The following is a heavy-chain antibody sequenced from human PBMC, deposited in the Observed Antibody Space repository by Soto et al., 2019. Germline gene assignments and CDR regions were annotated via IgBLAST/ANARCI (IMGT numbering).Heavy chain of an antibody. CDR2: MNPNSGNT. D-gene: IGHD5-12*01. CDR1: GYTLTSYD. Sequence: ASVKVSCKASGYTLTSYDINWVRQATGQGLEWMGWMNPNSGNTGYAQKFQGRVTMTRNTSISTAYMELSSLRSEDTAVYYCARGSCGYSGYENYYYGMDVWGQGTTVTVSS. V-gene: IGHV1-8*01. CDR3: ARGSCGYSGYENYYYGMDV. J-gene: IGHJ6*02.